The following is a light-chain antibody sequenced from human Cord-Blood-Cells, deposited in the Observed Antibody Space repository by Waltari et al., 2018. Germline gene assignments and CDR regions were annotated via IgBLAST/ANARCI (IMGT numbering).Light chain of an antibody. CDR1: QSVLYSSNNKNY. Sequence: DNVMTQSPDSLAVSMGERATSNCKSSQSVLYSSNNKNYLEWYQQKPGQPPKLLIYWASTRESGVPDRCSGSGSGTDFTITISSLQAEDVAVYYCQQYYSTPWTFGQGTKVEIK. V-gene: IGKV4-1*01. CDR3: QQYYSTPWT. CDR2: WAS. J-gene: IGKJ1*01.